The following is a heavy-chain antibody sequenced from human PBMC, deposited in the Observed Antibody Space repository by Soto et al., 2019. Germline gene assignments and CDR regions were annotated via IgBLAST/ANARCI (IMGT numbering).Heavy chain of an antibody. CDR2: IWYDGNNK. CDR1: GFTFSSYG. D-gene: IGHD5-18*01. Sequence: QVQLVESGGGVVQPGRSLRLSCAASGFTFSSYGMHWVRQAPGKGLEWVAVIWYDGNNKYYADSVKGRFTISRDNSKNTLYLQMNSLRAEGTAVYFCARDSRRGYCYGPRIGYWGQVTRVTVSS. CDR3: ARDSRRGYCYGPRIGY. V-gene: IGHV3-33*01. J-gene: IGHJ4*02.